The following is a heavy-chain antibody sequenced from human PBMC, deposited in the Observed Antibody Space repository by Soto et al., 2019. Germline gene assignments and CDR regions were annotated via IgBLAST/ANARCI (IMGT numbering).Heavy chain of an antibody. CDR2: INTAGDT. CDR3: AKESMPEHYGDTLFDH. D-gene: IGHD4-17*01. Sequence: GGSLRLSCAASGFTFGIYDMHWVRQATGKGLEWVSTINTAGDTYYPGSVKGRFTIAKDFAKNTLHLQTNSLRAEDTAVYYCAKESMPEHYGDTLFDHWGQGTRVTVSS. CDR1: GFTFGIYD. V-gene: IGHV3-13*01. J-gene: IGHJ4*02.